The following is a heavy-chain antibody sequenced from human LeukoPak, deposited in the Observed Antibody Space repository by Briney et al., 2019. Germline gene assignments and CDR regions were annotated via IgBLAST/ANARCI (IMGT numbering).Heavy chain of an antibody. J-gene: IGHJ4*02. D-gene: IGHD2-15*01. CDR3: ARRYCSGGSCYSGDDY. V-gene: IGHV4-30-4*01. Sequence: PSETLSLTCTVSGVSISSGDYYWSWIRQPPGKGLEWIGYIYYSGSTYYNPSLKSRVTISVDTSKNQFSLKLSSVAAADTAVYYCARRYCSGGSCYSGDDYWGQGTLVTVSS. CDR2: IYYSGST. CDR1: GVSISSGDYY.